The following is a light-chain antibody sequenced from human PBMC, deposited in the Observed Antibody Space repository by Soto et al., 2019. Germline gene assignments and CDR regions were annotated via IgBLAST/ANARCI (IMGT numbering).Light chain of an antibody. CDR1: QGVSNH. CDR2: GAS. CDR3: QQYDNWPPWT. Sequence: EVVMTQSPATLSLSPGERATLSCRASQGVSNHLAWYQQKPGQAPRLLIYGASTRATGIPARFSGSGSGTEFTLTISSLQSEDFEVYYCQQYDNWPPWTFGQGTKVEIK. J-gene: IGKJ1*01. V-gene: IGKV3-15*01.